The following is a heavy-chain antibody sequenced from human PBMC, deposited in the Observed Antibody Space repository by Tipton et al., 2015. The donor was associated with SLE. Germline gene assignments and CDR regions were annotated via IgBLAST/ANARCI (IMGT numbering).Heavy chain of an antibody. Sequence: TLSLTCIVSGGSISSNSYYWGWIRQPPGKGLEWIGSIYYSGSTYYNPSLKSRVTISVDTSKNQFSLKLSSVTAADTAVYYCARTGYSSSWLYFQHWGQGTLVIVSS. D-gene: IGHD6-13*01. J-gene: IGHJ1*01. CDR1: GGSISSNSYY. V-gene: IGHV4-39*07. CDR3: ARTGYSSSWLYFQH. CDR2: IYYSGST.